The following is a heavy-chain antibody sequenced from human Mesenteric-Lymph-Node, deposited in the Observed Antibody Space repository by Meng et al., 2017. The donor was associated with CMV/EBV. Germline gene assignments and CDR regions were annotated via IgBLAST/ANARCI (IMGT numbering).Heavy chain of an antibody. CDR3: AKYQDPFDY. V-gene: IGHV3-23*01. CDR2: ISGSGGST. D-gene: IGHD2-2*01. Sequence: GGSLRLSCAASGFTVSSNYMSWVRQAPGKGLEWVSVISGSGGSTYYADSVKGRFTISRDNSKNTLYLQMNSLRAEDTAVYYCAKYQDPFDYWGQGTLVTVSS. CDR1: GFTVSSNY. J-gene: IGHJ4*02.